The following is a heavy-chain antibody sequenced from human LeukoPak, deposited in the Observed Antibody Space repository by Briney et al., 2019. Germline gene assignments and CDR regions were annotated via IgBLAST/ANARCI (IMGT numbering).Heavy chain of an antibody. V-gene: IGHV3-53*01. D-gene: IGHD6-25*01. J-gene: IGHJ4*02. CDR1: GFAVSSNY. CDR2: IHSGDIT. Sequence: PGGSLRLSCAASGFAVSSNYMSWVRQAPGKGLESVSVIHSGDITYYADSGKGRFTITRDNSKTTLYLQMTSLRAEDSAVYYCASGPRQYFDFWGQGTLVTVSS. CDR3: ASGPRQYFDF.